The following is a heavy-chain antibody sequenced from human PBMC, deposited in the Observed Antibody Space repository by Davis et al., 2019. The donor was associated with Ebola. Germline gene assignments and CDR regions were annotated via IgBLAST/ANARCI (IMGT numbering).Heavy chain of an antibody. CDR3: ARHGSTSWYEDGLDV. V-gene: IGHV5-51*01. CDR2: IYTGDSDT. Sequence: GESLKISCKDSGNSFTSHWIGWVRQMSGKGLEWMGIIYTGDSDTRYRPSFRGQVTISADKSFKTAFLQWSSLKASDTAIYYCARHGSTSWYEDGLDVWGQGTTVTVSS. CDR1: GNSFTSHW. J-gene: IGHJ6*02. D-gene: IGHD6-13*01.